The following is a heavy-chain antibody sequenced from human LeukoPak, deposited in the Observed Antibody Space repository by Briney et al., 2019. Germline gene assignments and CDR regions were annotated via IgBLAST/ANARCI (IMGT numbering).Heavy chain of an antibody. V-gene: IGHV4-59*01. CDR3: ARDNGSGSYYGSLDY. CDR2: IYYSGST. Sequence: SETLSLTCTVSGGSISSYYWSWIRQPPGKGLEWIGYIYYSGSTNYNPSLKSRVTISVDTSKNQFSLKLSSVTAADTAVYYCARDNGSGSYYGSLDYWGQGTLATVSS. D-gene: IGHD3-10*01. CDR1: GGSISSYY. J-gene: IGHJ4*02.